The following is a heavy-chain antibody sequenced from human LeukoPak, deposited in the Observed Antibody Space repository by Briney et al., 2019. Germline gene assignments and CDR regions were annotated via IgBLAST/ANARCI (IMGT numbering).Heavy chain of an antibody. D-gene: IGHD6-19*01. CDR1: GFTFSSYA. J-gene: IGHJ4*02. Sequence: GGSLRPSCAASGFTFSSYAMSWVRQAPGKGLEWVSAISGSGGSTYYADSVKGRFTISRDNSKNTLYLQMNSLRAEDTAVYYCAKGLTGIAVAGLDYWGQGTLVTVSS. CDR2: ISGSGGST. CDR3: AKGLTGIAVAGLDY. V-gene: IGHV3-23*01.